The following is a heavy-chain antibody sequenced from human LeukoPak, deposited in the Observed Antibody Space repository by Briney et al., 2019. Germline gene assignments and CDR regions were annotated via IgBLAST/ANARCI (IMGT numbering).Heavy chain of an antibody. Sequence: SETLSLTCTVSGGSISSYYWGWIRQPPGKGLEWIGSIYYSGSTYYNPSLKSRVTISVDTSKNQFSLKLSSVTAADTAVYYCARRPIAAGLGFDPWGQGTLVTVSS. D-gene: IGHD6-13*01. CDR1: GGSISSYY. CDR2: IYYSGST. J-gene: IGHJ5*02. CDR3: ARRPIAAGLGFDP. V-gene: IGHV4-39*01.